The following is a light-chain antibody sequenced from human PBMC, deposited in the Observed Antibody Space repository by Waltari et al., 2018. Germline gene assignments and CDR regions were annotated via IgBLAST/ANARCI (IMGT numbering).Light chain of an antibody. CDR2: GAY. CDR3: QQYGSSIMYT. CDR1: QSLTKKS. Sequence: LTQSPGTLSLSPGETATLSSTAGQSLTKKSLAWYQQKPGQAPRLLIYGAYSRAAGIPDRFSGSGAGTDFSLTISRLEPEDSAVYYCQQYGSSIMYTFGQGTKLEIK. V-gene: IGKV3-20*01. J-gene: IGKJ2*01.